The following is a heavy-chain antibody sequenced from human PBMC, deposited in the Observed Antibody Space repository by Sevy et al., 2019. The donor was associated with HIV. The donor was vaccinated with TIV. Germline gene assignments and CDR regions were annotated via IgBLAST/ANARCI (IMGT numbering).Heavy chain of an antibody. CDR1: GFTVNSNY. CDR3: ARGKSGYGNALNY. D-gene: IGHD5-18*01. V-gene: IGHV3-66*01. J-gene: IGHJ4*02. Sequence: GGSLRLSCAASGFTVNSNYMTWVRQAPGKGLEGVSVIPSDATTYPADSVTDRFTISSDNIKNTLYLHMRSLRAEDTAVYYCARGKSGYGNALNYWGQGTLVTVSS. CDR2: IPSDATT.